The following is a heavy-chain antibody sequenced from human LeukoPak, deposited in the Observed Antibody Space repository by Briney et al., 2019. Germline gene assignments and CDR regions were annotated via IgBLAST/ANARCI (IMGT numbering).Heavy chain of an antibody. D-gene: IGHD4-17*01. V-gene: IGHV1-69*13. CDR2: IIPIFGTA. CDR1: GGTFSSYA. CDR3: ARLGYGDYLAEFDY. J-gene: IGHJ4*02. Sequence: GASVKVSCKASGGTFSSYAISWVRQAPGQGLEWMGGIIPIFGTANYAQKFQGRVTITADESTSTAYMELSSLRSEDTAVYYCARLGYGDYLAEFDYWGQGTLVTVSS.